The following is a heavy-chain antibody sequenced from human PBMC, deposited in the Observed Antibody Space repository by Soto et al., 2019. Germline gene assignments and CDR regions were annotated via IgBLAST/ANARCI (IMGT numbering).Heavy chain of an antibody. Sequence: QVQLVQSGAEVKKPGSSVKVSCKACGGAFSDYAFSWVRQAPGQGLEWLVGIMPIFRTPDYAQKFQGRVTITADESTRTAYMEMRSLRFDDTAIYYCASWLKGADIGNYYYGMDVWGQGTTVTV. CDR2: IMPIFRTP. CDR3: ASWLKGADIGNYYYGMDV. CDR1: GGAFSDYA. D-gene: IGHD2-15*01. V-gene: IGHV1-69*12. J-gene: IGHJ6*02.